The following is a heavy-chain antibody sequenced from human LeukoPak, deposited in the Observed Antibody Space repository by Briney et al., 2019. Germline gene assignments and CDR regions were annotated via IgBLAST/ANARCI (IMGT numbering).Heavy chain of an antibody. J-gene: IGHJ4*02. CDR1: GFTFSSYA. CDR2: ISGSGGST. Sequence: GGSLRLSCAASGFTFSSYAMSWVRQAPGKGLEWVSAISGSGGSTYYADSVKGRFTISRDNSKNTLYPQMNSLRAEDTAVYYCAKPVYNSFDFDYWGQGTLVTVSS. CDR3: AKPVYNSFDFDY. V-gene: IGHV3-23*01. D-gene: IGHD6-6*01.